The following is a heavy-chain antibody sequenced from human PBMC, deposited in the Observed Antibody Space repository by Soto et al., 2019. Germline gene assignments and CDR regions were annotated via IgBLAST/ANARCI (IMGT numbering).Heavy chain of an antibody. V-gene: IGHV4-34*01. J-gene: IGHJ6*03. Sequence: SETLSLTCAVYGGSFSGYYWSWIRQPPGKGLEWIGEINHSGSTNYNPSLKSRVTISVDTSKNQFSLKLGSVTAADTAVYYCARVSQLLWLDYYYYYMDVWGKGTTVTVSS. CDR3: ARVSQLLWLDYYYYYMDV. CDR2: INHSGST. CDR1: GGSFSGYY. D-gene: IGHD3-10*01.